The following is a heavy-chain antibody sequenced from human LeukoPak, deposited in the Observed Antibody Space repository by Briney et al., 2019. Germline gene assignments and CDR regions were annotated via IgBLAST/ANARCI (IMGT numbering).Heavy chain of an antibody. Sequence: GGSLRLSCAASGFTFSSYAMHWVRQAPGKGLEWVAVISYDGSNKYYADSVKGRFTISRDNSKNTLYLQMNSLRAEDTAVYYCARDPGICGGDRYTEARWLQFAYFDYWGQGTLVTVSS. D-gene: IGHD2-21*02. CDR1: GFTFSSYA. V-gene: IGHV3-30-3*01. CDR2: ISYDGSNK. CDR3: ARDPGICGGDRYTEARWLQFAYFDY. J-gene: IGHJ4*02.